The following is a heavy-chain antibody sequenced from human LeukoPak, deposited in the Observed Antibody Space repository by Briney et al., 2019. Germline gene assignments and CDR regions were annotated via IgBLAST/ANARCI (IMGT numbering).Heavy chain of an antibody. CDR2: INPNSGGT. D-gene: IGHD2-2*01. CDR1: GYTFTCYY. V-gene: IGHV1-2*02. CDR3: AIIVVPAALSRDYFDY. J-gene: IGHJ4*02. Sequence: ASVKVSCKASGYTFTCYYMHWVRQPPGQGLEWMGWINPNSGGTKYAQKFQGRVTMTRDTSISTAYMELSRLRSDDTAVYYCAIIVVPAALSRDYFDYWGQGTLVTVSS.